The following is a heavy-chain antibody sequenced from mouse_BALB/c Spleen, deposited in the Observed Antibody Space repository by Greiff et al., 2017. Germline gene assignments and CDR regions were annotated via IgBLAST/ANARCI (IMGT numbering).Heavy chain of an antibody. CDR1: GYTFTSYW. Sequence: EVQLQESGTVLARPGASVKMSCKASGYTFTSYWMHWVKQRPGQGLEWIGAIYPGNSDTSYNQKFKGKAKLTAVTSTSTAYMELSSLTNEDSAVYYCTRTAARATRDYWGQGTTLTVSS. CDR2: IYPGNSDT. CDR3: TRTAARATRDY. D-gene: IGHD3-1*01. V-gene: IGHV1-5*01. J-gene: IGHJ2*01.